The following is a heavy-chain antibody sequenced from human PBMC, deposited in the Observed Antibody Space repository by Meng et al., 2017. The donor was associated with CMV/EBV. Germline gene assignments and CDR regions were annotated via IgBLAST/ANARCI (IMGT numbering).Heavy chain of an antibody. D-gene: IGHD3-22*01. V-gene: IGHV5-51*01. J-gene: IGHJ6*02. CDR3: ATTLDYYDSSGYPHYYYHGMDV. CDR1: GYSFTSYW. CDR2: IYPGDSDT. Sequence: GGSLRLSCKGSGYSFTSYWIGWVRQMPGKGLEWMGIIYPGDSDTRYSPSFQGQVTISADKSISTAYLQWSSLKASDTAMYYCATTLDYYDSSGYPHYYYHGMDVWGQGTTVTVSS.